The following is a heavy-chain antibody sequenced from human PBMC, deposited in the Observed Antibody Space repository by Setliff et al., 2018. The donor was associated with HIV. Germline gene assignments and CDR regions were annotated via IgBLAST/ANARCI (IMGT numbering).Heavy chain of an antibody. Sequence: SETLSLTCVVSGYSSDEKFAWGWIRQPLGKGLEWIGYVYYNGNTNYNPSLKRRVTMSVDTSKSQFSLKLNSVTAADTAVYYCATSRDILTGDPFDNWGQGTLVTVSS. CDR1: GYSSDEKFA. CDR3: ATSRDILTGDPFDN. D-gene: IGHD3-9*01. CDR2: VYYNGNT. J-gene: IGHJ4*02. V-gene: IGHV4-61*01.